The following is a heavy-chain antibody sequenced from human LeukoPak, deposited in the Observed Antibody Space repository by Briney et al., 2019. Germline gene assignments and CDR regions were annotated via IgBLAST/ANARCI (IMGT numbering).Heavy chain of an antibody. CDR1: GFSVGGNY. D-gene: IGHD1-26*01. CDR2: LYSGGDT. Sequence: PGGSLRLSCAASGFSVGGNYMTWVRQAPGKGLEWVSVLYSGGDTYYADSVKGRFTISRHDSKNTLYLQMNRLRLDDTAVYYCARDHEAGVGWLDPWGQGTLVTVSS. V-gene: IGHV3-53*04. CDR3: ARDHEAGVGWLDP. J-gene: IGHJ5*02.